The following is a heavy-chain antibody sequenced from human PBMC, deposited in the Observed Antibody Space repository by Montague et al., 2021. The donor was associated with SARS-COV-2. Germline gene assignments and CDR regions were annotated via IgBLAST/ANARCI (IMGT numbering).Heavy chain of an antibody. CDR1: GGSFSGYY. CDR3: ARGRGTALFRRVYFGMDV. CDR2: INHSGST. D-gene: IGHD1-1*01. J-gene: IGHJ6*02. V-gene: IGHV4-34*01. Sequence: SETLSHTCAVYGGSFSGYYWSWIRQPPGKGLEWIGEINHSGSTNYNPSLKSRVTISVDTSKNQFSLKLSSVTAADTAVYYCARGRGTALFRRVYFGMDVWGQGTTVTVSS.